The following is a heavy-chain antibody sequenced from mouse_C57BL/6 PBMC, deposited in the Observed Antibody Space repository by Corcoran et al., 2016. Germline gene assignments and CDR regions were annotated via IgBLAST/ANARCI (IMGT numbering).Heavy chain of an antibody. Sequence: QIQLVQSGPELQKPGETVKISCKASGYTFTTYGMSWVKPAPGKGLKWMGWINTYSGVPTYADDFKGRFAFSLETSASTAYLQINNLKNEDTATYFCARSTIYYGNPHYVDYWGQGTTLTVSS. D-gene: IGHD2-1*01. CDR2: INTYSGVP. CDR3: ARSTIYYGNPHYVDY. J-gene: IGHJ2*01. CDR1: GYTFTTYG. V-gene: IGHV9-3*01.